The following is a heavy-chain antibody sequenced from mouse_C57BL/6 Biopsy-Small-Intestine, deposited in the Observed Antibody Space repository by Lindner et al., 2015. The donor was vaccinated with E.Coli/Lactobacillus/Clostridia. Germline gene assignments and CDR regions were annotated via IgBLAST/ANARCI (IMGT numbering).Heavy chain of an antibody. CDR1: GNTFTTYV. CDR3: ARVGLVYYAMDY. D-gene: IGHD2-2*01. CDR2: INPCNDGT. Sequence: VQLQESGPELVKPGASVKMSCKASGNTFTTYVIHWVKQKPGQGLEWIGYINPCNDGTNYNEKFKDKATLTSDKSSSTAYMELSSLTSEDSAVYYCARVGLVYYAMDYWGQGTSVTVSS. J-gene: IGHJ4*01. V-gene: IGHV1-14*01.